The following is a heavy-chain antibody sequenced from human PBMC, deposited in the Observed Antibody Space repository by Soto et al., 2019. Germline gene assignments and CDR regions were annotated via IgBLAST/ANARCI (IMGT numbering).Heavy chain of an antibody. J-gene: IGHJ6*02. CDR3: ARGEGSSWRTKYYYYGMDV. V-gene: IGHV1-69*13. Sequence: ASVKVSCKASGGTFSSYAISWVRQAPGQGLEWMGGIIPIFGTANYAQKFQGRVTITADESTSTAYMELSSLRSEDTAVYYCARGEGSSWRTKYYYYGMDVWGQGTTVTVSS. CDR2: IIPIFGTA. CDR1: GGTFSSYA. D-gene: IGHD6-13*01.